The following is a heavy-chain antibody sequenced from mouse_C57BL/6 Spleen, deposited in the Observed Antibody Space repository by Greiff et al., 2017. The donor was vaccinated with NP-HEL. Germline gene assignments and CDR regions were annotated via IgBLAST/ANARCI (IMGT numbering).Heavy chain of an antibody. CDR3: ANPFDGGSGFAY. D-gene: IGHD1-1*01. V-gene: IGHV14-2*01. CDR2: IDPEDGET. CDR1: GFNIKDYY. Sequence: EVQLQQSGAELVKPGASVKLSCTASGFNIKDYYMHWVKQRTEQGLEWIGRIDPEDGETKYASQFQGKATITADTSSNTAYLQLSSLTSEDTAVYYCANPFDGGSGFAYWGQGTLVTVAA. J-gene: IGHJ3*01.